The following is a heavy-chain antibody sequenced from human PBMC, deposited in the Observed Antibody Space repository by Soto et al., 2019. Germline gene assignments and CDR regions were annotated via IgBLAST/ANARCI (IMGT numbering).Heavy chain of an antibody. V-gene: IGHV3-30*18. CDR1: GFTFSNYG. J-gene: IGHJ6*03. CDR3: AKALRPWDIYYYMDV. Sequence: QVQLVESGGGVVQPGRSLRLSCAASGFTFSNYGMHWVRQAPGKGLEWVALISYDGSNKYYADSVKGRFTISRDNSKNTLYLEMSSLRAEDTAVYYYAKALRPWDIYYYMDVWGKGTTVTVSS. D-gene: IGHD1-26*01. CDR2: ISYDGSNK.